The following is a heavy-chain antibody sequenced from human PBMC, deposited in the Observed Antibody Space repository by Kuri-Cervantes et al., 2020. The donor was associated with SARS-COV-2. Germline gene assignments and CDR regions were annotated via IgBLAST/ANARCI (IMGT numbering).Heavy chain of an antibody. CDR2: ISGSGGST. Sequence: LSLTRAASGFTFGSLWMRWVPQAPGRGLEWVSGISGSGGSTYYADSVKGRFTITRDNPKNTLYLQMNSLRAEDTAVYYCARAYDFWSGYYPHWGQGTLVTVSS. CDR3: ARAYDFWSGYYPH. J-gene: IGHJ4*02. CDR1: GFTFGSLW. V-gene: IGHV3-23*01. D-gene: IGHD3-3*01.